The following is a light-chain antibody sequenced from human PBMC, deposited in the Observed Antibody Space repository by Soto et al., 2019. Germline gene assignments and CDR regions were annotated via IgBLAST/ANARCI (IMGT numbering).Light chain of an antibody. CDR1: SGHSSYA. CDR3: QTWGTGIRV. Sequence: QLVLTQSPSASASLGASVKLTCTLSSGHSSYAIAWHQQQPEKGPRYLMKLNSDGSHSKGDGIPDRFSGSSSGAERYLTLSGLQSEDEADYYCQTWGTGIRVFGGGTKLTVL. J-gene: IGLJ3*02. V-gene: IGLV4-69*01. CDR2: LNSDGSH.